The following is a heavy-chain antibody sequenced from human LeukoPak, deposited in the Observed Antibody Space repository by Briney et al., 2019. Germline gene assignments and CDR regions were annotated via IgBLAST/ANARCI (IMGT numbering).Heavy chain of an antibody. D-gene: IGHD3-22*01. J-gene: IGHJ3*02. CDR3: ARGGSSGYNYNAFDI. V-gene: IGHV3-48*03. CDR2: ISISGNSI. CDR1: GFTCSNYE. Sequence: QPGGSLTLSCAVSGFTCSNYEMNWVRLAPGKGLEWVSYISISGNSIYYADSVKGRFIISRDNAKNSLYLQMNSLRVEDTAVYYCARGGSSGYNYNAFDIWGQGTMVTVSS.